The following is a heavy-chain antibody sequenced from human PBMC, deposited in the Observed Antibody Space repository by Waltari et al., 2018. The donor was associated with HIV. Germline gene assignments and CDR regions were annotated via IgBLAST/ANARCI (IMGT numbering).Heavy chain of an antibody. CDR2: LTSSSNT. Sequence: EVQLVESGGRLVQPGESLRLSCAAAGFTFSTRAMSLIRQAPGNGLEWVSSLTSSSNTYYADSVKGRFTISRDNSKNTLFLQMNSLRAEDTAIYYCARDNSGTYYGQGTLVTVSS. CDR1: GFTFSTRA. V-gene: IGHV3-23*04. CDR3: ARDNSGTY. D-gene: IGHD1-26*01. J-gene: IGHJ4*02.